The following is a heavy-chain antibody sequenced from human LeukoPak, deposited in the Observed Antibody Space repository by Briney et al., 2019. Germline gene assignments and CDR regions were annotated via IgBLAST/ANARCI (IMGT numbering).Heavy chain of an antibody. CDR3: AGGRTPGYYDFWSGQGDWFDP. V-gene: IGHV1-8*01. CDR1: GYTFTSYD. CDR2: MNPNSGNT. Sequence: ASVKVSCKASGYTFTSYDINWVRQATGQGLEWMGWMNPNSGNTGYAQKFQGRVTMTRNTSISTAYMELSSLRSENTAVYYCAGGRTPGYYDFWSGQGDWFDPWGQGTLVTVSS. D-gene: IGHD3-3*01. J-gene: IGHJ5*02.